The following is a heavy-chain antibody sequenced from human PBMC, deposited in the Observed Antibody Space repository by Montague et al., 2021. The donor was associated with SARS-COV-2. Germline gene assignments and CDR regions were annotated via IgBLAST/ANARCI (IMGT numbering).Heavy chain of an antibody. Sequence: SETLSLTCVVSNGSISSDEWWSWVRQAPGKGLEWIGEIYHTGGTNYNPSLRSRVTILVDKSKNQFSLKLTSVTAADTAVDYCARIGGVIGRRLVGYNWFDPWGQGTLVTVPS. CDR3: ARIGGVIGRRLVGYNWFDP. V-gene: IGHV4-4*02. CDR1: NGSISSDEW. D-gene: IGHD2-8*02. CDR2: IYHTGGT. J-gene: IGHJ5*02.